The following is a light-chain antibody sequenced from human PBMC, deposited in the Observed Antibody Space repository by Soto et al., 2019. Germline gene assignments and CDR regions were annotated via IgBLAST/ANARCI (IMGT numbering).Light chain of an antibody. CDR1: QSVLYSSNNKNY. CDR2: WAF. V-gene: IGKV4-1*01. J-gene: IGKJ1*01. CDR3: QQYYSTPPT. Sequence: DIVMTQSPDSLAVSLGERATINCKSSQSVLYSSNNKNYLAWHQQKPGQPPKLLIYWAFTRESGVPDRFSGSGSGTDFTLTISSLQAEDVAVYYCQQYYSTPPTFGQGTKVEIK.